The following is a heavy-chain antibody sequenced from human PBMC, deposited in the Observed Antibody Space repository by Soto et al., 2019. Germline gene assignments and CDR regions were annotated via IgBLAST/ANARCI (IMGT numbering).Heavy chain of an antibody. J-gene: IGHJ5*02. D-gene: IGHD5-18*01. CDR3: AREDSYGDWYDP. Sequence: ASVKVSYKASGGGNLRDYRTTWVRRAPGQGLEWMGGIIPKLGSANYAQKFQGRVTITADESTSSAYMELSSLRSDDTAVYYCAREDSYGDWYDPWSQGTLVTVSS. CDR1: GGGNLRDYR. CDR2: IIPKLGSA. V-gene: IGHV1-69*13.